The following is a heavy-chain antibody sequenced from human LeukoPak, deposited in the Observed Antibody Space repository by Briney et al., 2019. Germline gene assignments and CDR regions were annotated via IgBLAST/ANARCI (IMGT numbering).Heavy chain of an antibody. CDR2: IRYDGTNT. CDR3: AKDLRYSYGLGGY. CDR1: GFAFSTYA. D-gene: IGHD5-18*01. J-gene: IGHJ4*02. Sequence: PGGSLRLSCAASGFAFSTYAMHWVRQAPGKGLDWVAYIRYDGTNTYYADSVKGRFTISRDNSKNTLYLQMNSLRAEDTAVYYCAKDLRYSYGLGGYWGQGTLVTVSS. V-gene: IGHV3-30*02.